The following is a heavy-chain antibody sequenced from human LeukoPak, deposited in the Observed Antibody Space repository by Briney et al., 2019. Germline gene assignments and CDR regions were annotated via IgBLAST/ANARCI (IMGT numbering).Heavy chain of an antibody. J-gene: IGHJ3*01. CDR2: IIPILGIA. V-gene: IGHV1-69*04. CDR3: AKPPLYGVGNPRPV. D-gene: IGHD2-2*01. CDR1: GGTFSSYA. Sequence: ASVKVSCKASGGTFSSYAIRWVRQAPGQGLEWMGRIIPILGIANYAQKFQGRVTITADKSTSTAYMELSSLRSEDTAVYYCAKPPLYGVGNPRPVWGQGTMVTVSS.